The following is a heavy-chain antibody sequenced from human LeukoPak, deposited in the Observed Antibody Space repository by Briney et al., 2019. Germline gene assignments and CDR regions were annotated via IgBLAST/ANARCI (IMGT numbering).Heavy chain of an antibody. J-gene: IGHJ6*02. CDR2: IIPILGIA. D-gene: IGHD4-17*01. CDR1: GGTFSSYA. CDR3: ARARTVTSVLVYYYYGMDV. Sequence: SVKVSCKASGGTFSSYAISWVRQAPGQGLEWMGRIIPILGIANYAQKFQGRVTITADKSTSTAYMELSSLTSEDTAVYYCARARTVTSVLVYYYYGMDVWGQGTTVTVSS. V-gene: IGHV1-69*04.